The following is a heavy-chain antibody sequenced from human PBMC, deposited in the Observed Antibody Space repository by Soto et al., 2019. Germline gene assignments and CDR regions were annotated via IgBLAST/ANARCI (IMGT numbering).Heavy chain of an antibody. CDR3: ARIGPYCGGDCYPDFDF. CDR1: GFTFNTYG. Sequence: EVQLLESGGGLVQPGGSLTLSCAASGFTFNTYGMTWVRQAPGKGLEWVSTVSGSGGGTYYADSVKGRFTISRVNSKNTMYLQMSNLRAEDTAVYFCARIGPYCGGDCYPDFDFWGLGTTGTVSS. J-gene: IGHJ4*02. CDR2: VSGSGGGT. D-gene: IGHD2-21*02. V-gene: IGHV3-23*01.